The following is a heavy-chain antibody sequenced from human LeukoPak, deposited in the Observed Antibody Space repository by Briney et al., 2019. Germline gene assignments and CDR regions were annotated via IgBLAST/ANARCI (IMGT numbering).Heavy chain of an antibody. CDR1: GYTFTSYA. V-gene: IGHV7-4-1*02. CDR2: INTNTGNP. D-gene: IGHD5-12*01. CDR3: AREGRKSYDHPPRRNAFDI. J-gene: IGHJ3*02. Sequence: ASVKVSCKASGYTFTSYAMNWVRQAPGQGLEWMGWINTNTGNPTYAQGFTGRFVFSLDTSVSTAYLQISSLKAEDTAVYYCAREGRKSYDHPPRRNAFDIWGQGTMVTVSS.